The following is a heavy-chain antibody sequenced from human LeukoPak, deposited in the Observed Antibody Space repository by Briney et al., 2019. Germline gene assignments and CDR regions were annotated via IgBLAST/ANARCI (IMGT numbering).Heavy chain of an antibody. CDR3: ARESNHRTPWRQLPNYPQLSNWFDP. V-gene: IGHV3-74*01. CDR1: GFTFSRYW. J-gene: IGHJ5*02. D-gene: IGHD2-2*01. CDR2: INSDGRST. Sequence: PGGSLRLSCAASGFTFSRYWMHWVRQAPGKGLVWVSRINSDGRSTNYADSVKGRFTISRDNAKNTLYLQMNSLRAEDTAVYYCARESNHRTPWRQLPNYPQLSNWFDPWGQGTLVTVSS.